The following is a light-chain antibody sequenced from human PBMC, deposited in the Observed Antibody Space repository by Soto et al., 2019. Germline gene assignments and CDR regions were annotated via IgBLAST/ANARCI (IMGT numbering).Light chain of an antibody. CDR2: GAS. CDR1: QSVSSN. J-gene: IGKJ1*01. V-gene: IGKV3-15*01. CDR3: QQYNDWPRT. Sequence: EVVMTHSPGMLSVSPGERATLSCMASQSVSSNLAWYQQRPGQAPRLLIHGASTRATGVPARFSGIGSGTELTLTISGLQSEDFAFYYCQQYNDWPRTFGQGTKV.